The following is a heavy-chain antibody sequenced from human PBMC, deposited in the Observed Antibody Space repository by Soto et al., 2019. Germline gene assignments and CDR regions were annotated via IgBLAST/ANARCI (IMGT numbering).Heavy chain of an antibody. D-gene: IGHD6-19*01. V-gene: IGHV3-30*18. CDR3: AKEVSLSGWTYGDY. CDR1: GFTFSTYG. J-gene: IGHJ4*02. CDR2: ISYDGNEK. Sequence: QVQLVESGGGVVQPGRSLRLSCAASGFTFSTYGMHWVRQAPGQGLEWVAVISYDGNEKHYADSLKGRFTISRDNSKDTLSLQMNNLRAKNTAVYYWAKEVSLSGWTYGDYWGQGTLVTVSS.